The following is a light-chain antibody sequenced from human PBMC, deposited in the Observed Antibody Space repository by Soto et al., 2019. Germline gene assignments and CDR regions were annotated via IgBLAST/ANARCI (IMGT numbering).Light chain of an antibody. CDR2: DAS. CDR3: QQRTNWSWT. CDR1: QNVRFY. V-gene: IGKV3-11*01. J-gene: IGKJ1*01. Sequence: EIVLTQSSATLSLSPGERATLSCRASQNVRFYLAWYQQKPGQTPRLLIYDASKRASGIPARFSGSGSGTDFTLTISSLEPEDFAVYYCQQRTNWSWTFGRGTKVEVK.